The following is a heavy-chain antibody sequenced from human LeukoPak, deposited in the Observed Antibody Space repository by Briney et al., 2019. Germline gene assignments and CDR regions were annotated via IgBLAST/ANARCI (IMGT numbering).Heavy chain of an antibody. V-gene: IGHV3-23*01. J-gene: IGHJ1*01. CDR1: GFTFSSYA. D-gene: IGHD5-18*01. CDR2: ISGSGGST. CDR3: AKDGRYPAMVWVDH. Sequence: PGGSLRLSCAASGFTFSSYAMSWVRQAPGKGLEWVSAISGSGGSTYYADSVKGRFTISRDNSKNTLYLQMNSPRAQAKAVYYCAKDGRYPAMVWVDHWGQGTLVTVSS.